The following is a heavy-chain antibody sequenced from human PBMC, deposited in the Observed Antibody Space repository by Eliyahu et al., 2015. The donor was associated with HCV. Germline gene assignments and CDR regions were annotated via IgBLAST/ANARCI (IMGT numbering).Heavy chain of an antibody. Sequence: QVQLRESGPGLVKPSETLFLTCTVSGQSLRSGSQWAWIRQTLGKGLESIGSILESGHATYSPSLKSRATLSVDRAKNQFSLTLTSMTAADTAVYYCARDLGNGYNAWGQGTLVTVSS. V-gene: IGHV4-38-2*02. CDR3: ARDLGNGYNA. J-gene: IGHJ1*01. CDR1: GQSLRSGSQ. CDR2: ILESGHA. D-gene: IGHD5-24*01.